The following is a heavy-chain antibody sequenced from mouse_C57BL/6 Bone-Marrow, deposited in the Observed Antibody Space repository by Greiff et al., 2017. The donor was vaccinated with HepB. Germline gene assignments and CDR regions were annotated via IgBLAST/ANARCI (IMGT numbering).Heavy chain of an antibody. CDR1: GYTFTSYW. D-gene: IGHD3-2*02. J-gene: IGHJ4*01. V-gene: IGHV1-55*01. CDR3: ARARQLRLSYAMDY. Sequence: QVQLKQPGAELVKPGASVKMSCKASGYTFTSYWITWVKQRPGQGLEWIGDIYPGSGSTNYNEKFKSKATLTVDTSSSTAYMQLSSLTSEDSAVYYCARARQLRLSYAMDYWGQGTSVTVSS. CDR2: IYPGSGST.